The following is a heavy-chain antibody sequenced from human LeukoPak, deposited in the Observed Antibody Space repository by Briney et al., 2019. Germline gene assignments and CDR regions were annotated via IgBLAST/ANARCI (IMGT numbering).Heavy chain of an antibody. V-gene: IGHV4-31*11. CDR3: AREGGPYCSGGSCHKEYFQH. D-gene: IGHD2-15*01. CDR1: GGSISSGGYS. J-gene: IGHJ1*01. Sequence: SETLSLTCAVSGGSISSGGYSWSWIRQHPGKGLEWIGYIYYSGSTYYNPSLKSRVTISVDTSKNQFSLKLSSVTAADTAVYYCAREGGPYCSGGSCHKEYFQHWGQGTLVTVSS. CDR2: IYYSGST.